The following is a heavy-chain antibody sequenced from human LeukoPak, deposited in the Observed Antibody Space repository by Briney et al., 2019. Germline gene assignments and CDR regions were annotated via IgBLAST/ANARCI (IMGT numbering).Heavy chain of an antibody. CDR1: GGSISRDGHY. V-gene: IGHV4-31*03. CDR3: AREMVRDAFDI. D-gene: IGHD2-8*01. J-gene: IGHJ3*02. CDR2: VSSSGTT. Sequence: SQTLSPTCTVSGGSISRDGHYWSWIRQYPGKGLESIGSVSSSGTTTYNPSLKSRVTISLDTSQSQFSLNLRSLTAADTAVYYCAREMVRDAFDIWGQGTMVTVSS.